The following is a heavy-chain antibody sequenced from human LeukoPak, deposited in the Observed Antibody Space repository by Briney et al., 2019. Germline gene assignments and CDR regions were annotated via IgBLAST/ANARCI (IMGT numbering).Heavy chain of an antibody. V-gene: IGHV3-11*06. Sequence: PGGSLRLSCEASGFTFSDYYMSWIRQAPGKGLEWVSYISSSNSYTNYADSVKGRFTISRDNAKNSLYLQMNSLRAEDTAVYYCARVVGEGYPDYWGQGTLVTVSS. J-gene: IGHJ4*02. CDR2: ISSSNSYT. CDR1: GFTFSDYY. D-gene: IGHD2-2*01. CDR3: ARVVGEGYPDY.